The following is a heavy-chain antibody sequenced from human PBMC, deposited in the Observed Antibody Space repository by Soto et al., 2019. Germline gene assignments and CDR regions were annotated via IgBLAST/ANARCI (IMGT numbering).Heavy chain of an antibody. CDR2: MNPNSGNT. J-gene: IGHJ6*02. V-gene: IGHV1-8*01. CDR3: AKDHTTLRDCSRGTCCPPLNYYDMDV. CDR1: GYTFTSYD. Sequence: ASVKVSCKASGYTFTSYDINWVRQATGQGLEWMGWMNPNSGNTGYAQKFQGRVTMTRNTSISTAYMELSSLRSEDTAVYYCAKDHTTLRDCSRGTCCPPLNYYDMDVWGQGTTVTVSS. D-gene: IGHD2-15*01.